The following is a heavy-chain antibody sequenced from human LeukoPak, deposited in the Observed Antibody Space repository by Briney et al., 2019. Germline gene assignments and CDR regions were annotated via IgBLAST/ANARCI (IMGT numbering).Heavy chain of an antibody. J-gene: IGHJ6*03. V-gene: IGHV4-4*02. CDR1: GGSISSSNW. D-gene: IGHD6-19*01. Sequence: PSGTLSLTCAVSGGSISSSNWWSWVRQPPGKGLEWIGEIYHSGSTNYNPSLKSRVTISVDTSKNQFSLKLSSVTAADTAVYYCARELSSGWYYYYYYYMDVWGKGTTVTVSS. CDR3: ARELSSGWYYYYYYYMDV. CDR2: IYHSGST.